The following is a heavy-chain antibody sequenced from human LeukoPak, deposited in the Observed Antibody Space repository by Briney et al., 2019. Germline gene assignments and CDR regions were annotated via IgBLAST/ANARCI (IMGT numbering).Heavy chain of an antibody. CDR3: ARGVVVSPYMYYYDSSGYYYVGHAFDI. D-gene: IGHD3-22*01. CDR2: IDPNRDDR. J-gene: IGHJ3*02. CDR1: GYTFIGYY. Sequence: ASVKVSCKTSGYTFIGYYVHWVRQAPGQGLEWMGRIDPNRDDRRYAPKFQDRVTMTKDTSITTAYMELRNLTSDDTAVYYCARGVVVSPYMYYYDSSGYYYVGHAFDIWGQGTMVTVSS. V-gene: IGHV1-2*02.